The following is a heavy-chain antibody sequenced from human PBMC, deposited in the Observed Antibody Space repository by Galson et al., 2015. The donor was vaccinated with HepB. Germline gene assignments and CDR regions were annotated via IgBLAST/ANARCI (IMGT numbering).Heavy chain of an antibody. CDR3: ARGRDRHFDWLLEPHGAFEM. CDR1: GYTFIGYY. D-gene: IGHD3-9*01. V-gene: IGHV1-2*05. CDR2: INPNSGGT. Sequence: SVKVSCKASGYTFIGYYIHWVRQAPGQGLEWIGRINPNSGGTNYAQKFQGRVIMTRDPSISTAYMELRRLRSDDTVVYYCARGRDRHFDWLLEPHGAFEMWGQGTMVTVSS. J-gene: IGHJ3*02.